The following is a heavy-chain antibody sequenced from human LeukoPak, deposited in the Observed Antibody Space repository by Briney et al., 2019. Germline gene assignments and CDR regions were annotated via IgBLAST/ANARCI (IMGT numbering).Heavy chain of an antibody. V-gene: IGHV3-23*01. D-gene: IGHD5-12*01. Sequence: GGSLRLSCAASGFTFSSYAMSWVRQAPGKGLEWVSAISGSGGSTYYADSVKGRFTISRDNSKNTLYLQKNSLRAEDTAVYYCAKGDSGYYYYFDYWGQGTLVTVSS. CDR2: ISGSGGST. CDR3: AKGDSGYYYYFDY. CDR1: GFTFSSYA. J-gene: IGHJ4*02.